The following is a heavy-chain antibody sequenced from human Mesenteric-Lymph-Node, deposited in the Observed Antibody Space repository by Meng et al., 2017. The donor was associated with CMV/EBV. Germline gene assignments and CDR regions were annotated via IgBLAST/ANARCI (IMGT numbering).Heavy chain of an antibody. CDR1: GFTFGSHA. V-gene: IGHV3-23*01. J-gene: IGHJ4*02. Sequence: GGSLRLSCAASGFTFGSHAMSWVRQAPGKGLEWVSTISSHGGSTYYADSVKGRFTISRDNAKNSLYLQMNSLRAEDTAVYYCARSRGAVAGTMVYWGQGTLVTVSS. CDR2: ISSHGGST. D-gene: IGHD6-19*01. CDR3: ARSRGAVAGTMVY.